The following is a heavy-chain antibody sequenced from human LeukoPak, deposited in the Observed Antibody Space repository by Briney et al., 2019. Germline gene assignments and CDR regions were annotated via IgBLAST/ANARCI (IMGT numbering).Heavy chain of an antibody. CDR1: GFTFSSYS. Sequence: GGSLRLSCAASGFTFSSYSMNWVRQAPGKGLEWVSFIRSSSSYIYYADSVKGRFTISRDNAKNSLYLQMNSLRAEDTAVYYCARPGIAVAGEFFDYWGQGPLLTVSS. V-gene: IGHV3-21*01. CDR2: IRSSSSYI. J-gene: IGHJ4*02. D-gene: IGHD6-19*01. CDR3: ARPGIAVAGEFFDY.